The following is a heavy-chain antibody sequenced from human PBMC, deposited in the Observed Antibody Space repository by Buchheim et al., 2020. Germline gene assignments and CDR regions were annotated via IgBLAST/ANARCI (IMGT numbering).Heavy chain of an antibody. D-gene: IGHD5-18*01. Sequence: QVQLQQWGAGLLKPSETLSLTCAVYGGSFSGYYWSWIRQPPGKGLEWIGEINHSGSTNYNPSLKSRVTISVDTSKNQFSLKLSSVTAADTAVYYCARGVIRGYSYGYVGFFSWFDPWGQGTL. J-gene: IGHJ5*02. CDR1: GGSFSGYY. CDR2: INHSGST. V-gene: IGHV4-34*01. CDR3: ARGVIRGYSYGYVGFFSWFDP.